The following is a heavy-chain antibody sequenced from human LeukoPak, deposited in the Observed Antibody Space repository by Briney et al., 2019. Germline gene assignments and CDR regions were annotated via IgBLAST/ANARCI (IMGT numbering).Heavy chain of an antibody. CDR1: GFTFSSYG. J-gene: IGHJ4*02. V-gene: IGHV3-30*18. CDR2: ISYDGSNK. D-gene: IGHD6-19*01. Sequence: GGSLRLSCAASGFTFSSYGMHWVRQAPGKGLEWVAVISYDGSNKYYADSVKGRFTISRDNSKNTLYLQMNSLRAEDTAVYYCAKAYSIAVAGTFWGQGTLVTVSS. CDR3: AKAYSIAVAGTF.